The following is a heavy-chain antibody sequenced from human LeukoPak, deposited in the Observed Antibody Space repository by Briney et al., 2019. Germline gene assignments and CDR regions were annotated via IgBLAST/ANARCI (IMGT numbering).Heavy chain of an antibody. CDR2: ISYDGSNK. CDR1: GVTFSSYG. V-gene: IGHV3-30*18. CDR3: AKIAVVVAASY. J-gene: IGHJ4*02. D-gene: IGHD2-15*01. Sequence: GGSLRLSCAASGVTFSSYGMHWVRQAPGKGLEWVAVISYDGSNKYYADSVKGRFTISRDNSKNTLYLQMNSLRAEDTAVYYCAKIAVVVAASYWGQGTLVTVSS.